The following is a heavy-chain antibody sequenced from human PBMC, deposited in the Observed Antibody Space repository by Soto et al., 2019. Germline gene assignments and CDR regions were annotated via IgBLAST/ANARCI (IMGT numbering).Heavy chain of an antibody. D-gene: IGHD2-2*01. Sequence: VQLVESGGGLVKPGGSLRLSCAASGFTFSNAWMSWVRQAPGKGLEWVGRIKSKTDGGTTDYAAPVKGRFTISRDDSKNTLYLQMNSLKTEDTAVYYCTTDWANYCSSTSCSAYWGQGTLVTVSS. CDR3: TTDWANYCSSTSCSAY. V-gene: IGHV3-15*01. CDR2: IKSKTDGGTT. CDR1: GFTFSNAW. J-gene: IGHJ4*02.